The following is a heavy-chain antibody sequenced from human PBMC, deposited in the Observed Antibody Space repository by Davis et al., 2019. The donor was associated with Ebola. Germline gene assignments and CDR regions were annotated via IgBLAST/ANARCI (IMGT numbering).Heavy chain of an antibody. CDR1: GFTFDDYA. D-gene: IGHD3-3*01. J-gene: IGHJ3*02. CDR3: ASRGHPYYDFWSGEDAFDI. Sequence: GGSLRLSCAASGFTFDDYAMHWVRQAPGKGLEWVAVIWYDGSNKYYADSVKGRFTISRDNSKNTLYLQMNSLRAEDTAVYYCASRGHPYYDFWSGEDAFDIWGQGTMVTVSS. V-gene: IGHV3-33*08. CDR2: IWYDGSNK.